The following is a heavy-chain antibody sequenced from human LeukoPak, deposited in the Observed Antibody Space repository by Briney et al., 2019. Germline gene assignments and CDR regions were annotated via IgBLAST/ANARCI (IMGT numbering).Heavy chain of an antibody. J-gene: IGHJ5*02. Sequence: PSETLSLTCTVSGGSISSSSYYWGWIRQPPGKGLEWIGEINHSGSTNYNPSLKSRVTISVDTSKNQFSLKLSSVTAADTAVYYCARVECSSTSCSNWFDPWGQGTLVTVSS. D-gene: IGHD2-2*01. V-gene: IGHV4-39*07. CDR3: ARVECSSTSCSNWFDP. CDR2: INHSGST. CDR1: GGSISSSSYY.